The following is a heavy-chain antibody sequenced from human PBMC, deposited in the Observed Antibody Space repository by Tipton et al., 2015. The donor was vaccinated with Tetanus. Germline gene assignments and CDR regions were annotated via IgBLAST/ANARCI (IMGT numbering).Heavy chain of an antibody. J-gene: IGHJ5*02. D-gene: IGHD5-12*01. CDR2: IYANGVT. CDR3: LGHGGYSS. V-gene: IGHV3-53*01. CDR1: GFTVSNSH. Sequence: SLRLSCAVSGFTVSNSHTSWVRQAPGKGLECVSMIYANGVTSYADSVKGRFSISRDNSKNIVFLQMNALRVEDTAVYYCLGHGGYSSWGQGTLVTVSS.